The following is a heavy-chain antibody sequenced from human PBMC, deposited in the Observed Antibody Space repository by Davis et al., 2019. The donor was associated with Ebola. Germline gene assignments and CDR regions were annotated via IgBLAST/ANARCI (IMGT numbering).Heavy chain of an antibody. CDR2: MNPNSGNT. D-gene: IGHD3-10*01. Sequence: SVKVSCKASGYTFTSYDINWVRQATGQGLEWMGWMNPNSGNTGYAQKFQGRITMTRNTSISTAYMELSSLRSDDTAVYYCARAPTWSEINYYCLDYWGQGTLVTVSS. CDR3: ARAPTWSEINYYCLDY. J-gene: IGHJ4*02. CDR1: GYTFTSYD. V-gene: IGHV1-8*01.